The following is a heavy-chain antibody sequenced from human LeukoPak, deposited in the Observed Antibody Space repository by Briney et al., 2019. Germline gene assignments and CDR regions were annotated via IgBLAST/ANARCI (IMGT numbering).Heavy chain of an antibody. CDR1: GGSVSSAAYY. D-gene: IGHD6-6*01. CDR2: IYSGGST. J-gene: IGHJ4*02. CDR3: ARALEYSSSLYFDY. Sequence: PSETLSLTCTVSGGSVSSAAYYWSWVRQAPGKGLEWVSVIYSGGSTYYADSVKGRFTISRDNSKNTLYLQMNSLRAEDTAVYYCARALEYSSSLYFDYWGQGTLVTVSS. V-gene: IGHV3-53*01.